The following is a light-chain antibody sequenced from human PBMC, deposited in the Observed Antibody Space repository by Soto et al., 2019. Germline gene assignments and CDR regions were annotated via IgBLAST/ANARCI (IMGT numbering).Light chain of an antibody. V-gene: IGKV1-39*01. Sequence: DIQMTQSPSSLSASVGDRVTITCRASQSISSYLNWYQQRPGIGPKLLIYAASSLQSGVPSRFSGSVSGTDFTLTISSLQPEDFATYFCQQSYSTPWTFGQGTKVEIK. CDR2: AAS. CDR3: QQSYSTPWT. CDR1: QSISSY. J-gene: IGKJ1*01.